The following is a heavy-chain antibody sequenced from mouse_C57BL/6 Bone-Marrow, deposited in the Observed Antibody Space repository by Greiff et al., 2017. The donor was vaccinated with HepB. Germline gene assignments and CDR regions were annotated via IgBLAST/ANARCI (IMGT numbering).Heavy chain of an antibody. V-gene: IGHV5-17*01. Sequence: EVKLVESGGGLVKPGGSLKLSCAASGFTFSDYGMHWVRQAPEKGLEWVAYISSGSSTIYYADTVKGRFTISRDNAKNTLFLQMTSLRSEDTAMYHCANTVVAPYDYAMDYWGQGTSVTVSS. CDR1: GFTFSDYG. D-gene: IGHD1-1*01. J-gene: IGHJ4*01. CDR3: ANTVVAPYDYAMDY. CDR2: ISSGSSTI.